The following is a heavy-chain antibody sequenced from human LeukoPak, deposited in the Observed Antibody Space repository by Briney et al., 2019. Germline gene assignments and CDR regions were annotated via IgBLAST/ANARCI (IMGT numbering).Heavy chain of an antibody. V-gene: IGHV4-31*03. CDR2: THYSGST. CDR3: ARGRRGKYSPYFYYHMDV. J-gene: IGHJ6*03. CDR1: GDSVTTGLRY. Sequence: PSETLSLTCNVSGDSVTTGLRYYSWIRQHPGEGLEWIGCTHYSGSTHYKSSLRSRLIISLDTSKNQVSLKLASVTAADTAVYYCARGRRGKYSPYFYYHMDVWGTGPRSPSP. D-gene: IGHD1-26*01.